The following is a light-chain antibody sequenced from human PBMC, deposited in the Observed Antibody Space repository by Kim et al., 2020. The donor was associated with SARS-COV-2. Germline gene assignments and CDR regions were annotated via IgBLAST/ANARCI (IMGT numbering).Light chain of an antibody. Sequence: SVKLTCTLGSGHSSYAIAGHQQQPEKGPRYLMKLNSDGSHSKGDGIPDRFSGSSSGAERYLTISSLQSEDEADYYCQTWGTGIWVFGGGTQLTVL. CDR2: LNSDGSH. CDR3: QTWGTGIWV. J-gene: IGLJ3*02. V-gene: IGLV4-69*01. CDR1: SGHSSYA.